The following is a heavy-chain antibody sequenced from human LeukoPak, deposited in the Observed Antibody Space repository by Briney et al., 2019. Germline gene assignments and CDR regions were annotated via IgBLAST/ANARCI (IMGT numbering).Heavy chain of an antibody. D-gene: IGHD3-9*01. CDR3: ASDYDIYPD. CDR2: TSGSGGFT. Sequence: GGSLRLSCAASGFTFNNYAMSWVRQAPGKGLEWVSVTSGSGGFTYYADSVKGRFTISRDNSKNTLYLQMNSLRAEDTAVYYCASDYDIYPDWGQGTLVIVSS. J-gene: IGHJ4*02. V-gene: IGHV3-23*01. CDR1: GFTFNNYA.